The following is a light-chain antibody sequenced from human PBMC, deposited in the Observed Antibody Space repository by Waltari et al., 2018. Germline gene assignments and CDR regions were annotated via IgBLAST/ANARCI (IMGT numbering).Light chain of an antibody. Sequence: QAALTQPPSVSESPGQSVTISCTGSSSDIGGYNYVSWYQKHPDKAPKLMIYDVTKRPSGVSDRFSGSKSGNTASLTISGLQAEDGADYYCSSYAGTNLLFGGGTRLTVL. J-gene: IGLJ2*01. CDR1: SSDIGGYNY. V-gene: IGLV2-8*01. CDR2: DVT. CDR3: SSYAGTNLL.